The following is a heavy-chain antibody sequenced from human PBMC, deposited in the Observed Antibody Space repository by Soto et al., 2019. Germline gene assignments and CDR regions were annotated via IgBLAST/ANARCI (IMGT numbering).Heavy chain of an antibody. Sequence: GGSLRLSCGAAGVTIGNYFMTWVSQAPGKGLEWVANIKQDGSDKYYVDSVKGRFTISRDNAKNSLYLQMNSLRADFTSVYYCARGRSCDYSDYSGQGTLVTVSS. V-gene: IGHV3-7*01. CDR3: ARGRSCDYSDY. CDR2: IKQDGSDK. CDR1: GVTIGNYF. J-gene: IGHJ4*02.